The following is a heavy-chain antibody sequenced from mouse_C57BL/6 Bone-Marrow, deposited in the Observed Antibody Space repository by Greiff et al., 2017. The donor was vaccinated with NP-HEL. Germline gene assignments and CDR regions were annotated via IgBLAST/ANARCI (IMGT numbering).Heavy chain of an antibody. D-gene: IGHD3-2*02. V-gene: IGHV14-4*01. Sequence: VQLKQSGAELVRPGASVKLSCTASGFNIKDDYMHWVKQRPEQGLEWIGWIDPENGDTEYASKFQGKATITADTSSNTAYLQLSSLTSEDTAVYYCNTGGSGYFWFAYWGQGTLVTVSA. CDR1: GFNIKDDY. CDR2: IDPENGDT. J-gene: IGHJ3*01. CDR3: NTGGSGYFWFAY.